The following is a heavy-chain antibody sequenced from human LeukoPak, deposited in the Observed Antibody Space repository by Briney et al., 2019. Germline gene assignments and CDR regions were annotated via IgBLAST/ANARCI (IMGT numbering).Heavy chain of an antibody. Sequence: GGSLRLSCTASGFTFGDHAMSWVRQAPGKGLEWVGFIRSKTYRGTTEYAASVKGRFTISRDDSKSIAYLQMNSLKIEDTAVYYCSRGPTELWLYYVMDVWGQGTTVTVSS. V-gene: IGHV3-49*04. CDR2: IRSKTYRGTT. D-gene: IGHD3-16*01. CDR3: SRGPTELWLYYVMDV. CDR1: GFTFGDHA. J-gene: IGHJ6*02.